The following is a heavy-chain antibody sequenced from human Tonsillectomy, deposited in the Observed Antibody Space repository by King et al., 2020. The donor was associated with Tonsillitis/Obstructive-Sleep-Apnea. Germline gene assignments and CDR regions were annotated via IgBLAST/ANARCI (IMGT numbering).Heavy chain of an antibody. CDR2: IYNNGST. V-gene: IGHV4-59*02. D-gene: IGHD2-2*01. Sequence: VQLQESGPGLVKPSETLSLTCAVSGDSVTSHYWNWIRQPPGKGLEWIGCIYNNGSTNYNTSLKGRVTISVDTTKNQFSLKVRSVTAADTAVYYCAREGASVVGPASDGMDVWGPGNPFTVSS. CDR3: AREGASVVGPASDGMDV. J-gene: IGHJ6*02. CDR1: GDSVTSHY.